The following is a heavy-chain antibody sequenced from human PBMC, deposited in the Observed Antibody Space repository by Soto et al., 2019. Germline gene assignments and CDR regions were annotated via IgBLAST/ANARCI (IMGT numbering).Heavy chain of an antibody. J-gene: IGHJ6*02. Sequence: GGSLRLSCAAPGFTFSSYGMHWVRQAPGKGLEWVAVISYDGSNKYYADSVKGRFTISRDNSKNTLYLQMNSLRAEDTAVYYCAKDRGRWLQLYYYGMDVWGQGTTVTVSS. CDR1: GFTFSSYG. V-gene: IGHV3-30*18. CDR3: AKDRGRWLQLYYYGMDV. D-gene: IGHD5-12*01. CDR2: ISYDGSNK.